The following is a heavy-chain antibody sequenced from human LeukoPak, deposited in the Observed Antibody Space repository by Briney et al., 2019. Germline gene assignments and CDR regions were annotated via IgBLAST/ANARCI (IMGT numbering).Heavy chain of an antibody. CDR2: ISSRSSYT. CDR3: ARDVRWSGSYYGGVDY. CDR1: GFTFSDYY. Sequence: GRSLRLSCAASGFTFSDYYMSWIRQAPGKGLEYISYISSRSSYTNNADSVKGRFTISRDNAKNSLYLQMNSLRAEDTAVYYCARDVRWSGSYYGGVDYWGQGTLVTVSS. V-gene: IGHV3-11*05. J-gene: IGHJ4*02. D-gene: IGHD1-26*01.